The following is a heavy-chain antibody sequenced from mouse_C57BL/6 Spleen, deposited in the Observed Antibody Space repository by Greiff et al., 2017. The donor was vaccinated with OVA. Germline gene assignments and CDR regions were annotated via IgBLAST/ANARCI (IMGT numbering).Heavy chain of an antibody. Sequence: EVMLVESGGGLVQPKGSLKLSCAASGFSFNTYAMNWVRQAPGKGLEWVARIRSKSNNYATYYADSVKDRFTISRDDSESMLYLQMNNLKTEDTAMYYCVRGYYGGYYYAMDYWGQGTSVTVSS. J-gene: IGHJ4*01. CDR1: GFSFNTYA. CDR2: IRSKSNNYAT. D-gene: IGHD1-1*01. V-gene: IGHV10-1*01. CDR3: VRGYYGGYYYAMDY.